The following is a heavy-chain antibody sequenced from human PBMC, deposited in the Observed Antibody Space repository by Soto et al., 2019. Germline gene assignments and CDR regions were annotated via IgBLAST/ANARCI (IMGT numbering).Heavy chain of an antibody. CDR1: GYTFTSYA. D-gene: IGHD2-21*02. J-gene: IGHJ4*02. Sequence: ASVKVSCKASGYTFTSYAMHWVRQAPGQRLEWMGWINAGNGNTKYSQKFQGRVTITRDTSASTAYMELSSLRSEYTAVYYCARSIVVVTALDYWCQGTLVTVS. CDR3: ARSIVVVTALDY. CDR2: INAGNGNT. V-gene: IGHV1-3*01.